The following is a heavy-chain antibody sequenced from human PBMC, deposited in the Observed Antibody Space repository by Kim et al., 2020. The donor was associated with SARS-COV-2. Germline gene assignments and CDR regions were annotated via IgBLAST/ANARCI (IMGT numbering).Heavy chain of an antibody. CDR3: AREVSSIAALDY. V-gene: IGHV3-30-3*01. CDR1: GFTFSSYA. J-gene: IGHJ4*02. D-gene: IGHD6-6*01. CDR2: ISYDGSNK. Sequence: GGSLRLSCAASGFTFSSYAMHWVRQAPGKGLEWVAVISYDGSNKYYADSVKGRFTISRDNSKNTLYLQMNSLRAEDTAVYYCAREVSSIAALDYWGQGTLVTVSS.